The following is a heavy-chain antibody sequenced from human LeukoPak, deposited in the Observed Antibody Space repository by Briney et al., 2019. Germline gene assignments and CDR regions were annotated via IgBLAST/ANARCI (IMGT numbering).Heavy chain of an antibody. CDR1: GASISAYY. V-gene: IGHV4-59*01. Sequence: SETLSLTCSVSGASISAYYWSWIRQPPGKGLEWIGYIHYSGTINYNPSLMSRVTISVDSSKNQFPLRLSSVTAADTAVYFCARGHKGLEVWGQGATVTVSS. J-gene: IGHJ6*02. CDR2: IHYSGTI. CDR3: ARGHKGLEV.